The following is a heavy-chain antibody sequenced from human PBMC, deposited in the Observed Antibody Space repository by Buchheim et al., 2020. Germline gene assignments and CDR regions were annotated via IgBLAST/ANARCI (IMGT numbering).Heavy chain of an antibody. CDR2: ISAYSGNT. V-gene: IGHV1-18*01. D-gene: IGHD4-17*01. CDR3: ARHDYGDYETDY. CDR1: GYTFSNFA. Sequence: QVQLVQSGAEVKKPGASVKVSCKASGYTFSNFAINWVRQAPGQGLEWMGWISAYSGNTNYAQKFQGRVSMTTDTSTSTAYMEMKSLRSDDTAVYYCARHDYGDYETDYWGQGTL. J-gene: IGHJ4*02.